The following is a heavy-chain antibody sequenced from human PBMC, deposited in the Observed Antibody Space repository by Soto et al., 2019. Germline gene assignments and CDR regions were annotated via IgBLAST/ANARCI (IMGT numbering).Heavy chain of an antibody. CDR3: AREDQLEHSVDY. Sequence: QVQLVESGGGLVKPGGSLRLSCAASGFTFSDYYMSWIRQAPGKGLEWVSYISSSSSYTNYADSVKGRFTISRDNAKNSLDLQMNSLRAEDTAVYYCAREDQLEHSVDYWGQGTLVTVST. CDR1: GFTFSDYY. CDR2: ISSSSSYT. D-gene: IGHD1-1*01. J-gene: IGHJ4*02. V-gene: IGHV3-11*06.